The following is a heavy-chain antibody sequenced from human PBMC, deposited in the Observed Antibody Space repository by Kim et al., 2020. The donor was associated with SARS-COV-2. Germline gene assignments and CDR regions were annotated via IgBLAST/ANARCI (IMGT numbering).Heavy chain of an antibody. Sequence: GRFTISRDNAKNSLYLQMNSLRAEDTALYYCAKDTIFGVVPHEGFDAFDIWGQGTMVTVSS. V-gene: IGHV3-9*01. J-gene: IGHJ3*02. D-gene: IGHD3-3*01. CDR3: AKDTIFGVVPHEGFDAFDI.